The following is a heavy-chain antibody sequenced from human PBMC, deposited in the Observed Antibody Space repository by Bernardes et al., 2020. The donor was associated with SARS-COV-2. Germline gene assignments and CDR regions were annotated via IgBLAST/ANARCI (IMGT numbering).Heavy chain of an antibody. D-gene: IGHD6-13*01. V-gene: IGHV4-39*01. CDR3: ARESIAAARTYGMGV. CDR1: GGSISSSSYY. CDR2: IYYSGST. J-gene: IGHJ6*02. Sequence: SETLSLTCTVSGGSISSSSYYWGWIRQPPGKGLEWIGSIYYSGSTYYNPSLKSRVTISVDTSKNQFSLKLSSVTAADTAVYYCARESIAAARTYGMGVWGQGTTVTVSS.